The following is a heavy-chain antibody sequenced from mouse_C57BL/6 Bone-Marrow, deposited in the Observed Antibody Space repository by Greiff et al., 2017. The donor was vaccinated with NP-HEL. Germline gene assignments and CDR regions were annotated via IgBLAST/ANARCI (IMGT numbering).Heavy chain of an antibody. D-gene: IGHD1-1*01. CDR2: ISDGGSYT. CDR3: ARDIVARYFDV. CDR1: GFTFSSYA. Sequence: EVQLVESGGGLVKPGGSLKLSCAASGFTFSSYAMSWVRQTPEKRLEWVATISDGGSYTYYPDNVKGRFTISRDNAKNNLYLQMSHLKSEDTAMYYCARDIVARYFDVWGTGTTVTVSS. V-gene: IGHV5-4*01. J-gene: IGHJ1*03.